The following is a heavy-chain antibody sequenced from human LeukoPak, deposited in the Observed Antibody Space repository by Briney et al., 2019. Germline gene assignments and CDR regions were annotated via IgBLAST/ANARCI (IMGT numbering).Heavy chain of an antibody. CDR2: ISSSSSLI. CDR1: GFTFSYYS. Sequence: GGSLRLSCAASGFTFSYYSMNWVRQAPGRGLEWVSCISSSSSLIFYSDPVRGRFTISRDNAKNLLYLHMNSLRVEDTAVYYCAKVDRGDYSSSPVPYYNYYMNVWGKGTTVTVSS. D-gene: IGHD6-13*01. V-gene: IGHV3-21*01. CDR3: AKVDRGDYSSSPVPYYNYYMNV. J-gene: IGHJ6*03.